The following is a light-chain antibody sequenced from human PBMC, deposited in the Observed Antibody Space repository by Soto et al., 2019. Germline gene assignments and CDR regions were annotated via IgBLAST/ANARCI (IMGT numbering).Light chain of an antibody. Sequence: QSALTQPRSVSGSPGQSVTISCTGTSSDVGGYNFVSWYQHHPGKAPKVLIYDVSKRPSGAPDRFSGSKSGNTASLTISGLQAEDEADYHCCSYAGTYTYVVFGGGTKLTVL. CDR3: CSYAGTYTYVV. J-gene: IGLJ2*01. CDR1: SSDVGGYNF. V-gene: IGLV2-11*01. CDR2: DVS.